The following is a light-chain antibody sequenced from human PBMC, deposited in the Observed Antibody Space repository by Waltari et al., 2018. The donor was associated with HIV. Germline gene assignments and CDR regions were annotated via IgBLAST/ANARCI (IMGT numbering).Light chain of an antibody. CDR1: GSDVGTYNY. J-gene: IGLJ2*01. Sequence: QSALTQPPSASGSPGQSVTISCTGTGSDVGTYNYVSWSQQHPGKAPKLMIYEVNKRPSGVPDRFSGAKSGTVASLTVSGLQADEEADYYCSSYAGRDNRVVFGGGTKLTVL. V-gene: IGLV2-8*01. CDR3: SSYAGRDNRVV. CDR2: EVN.